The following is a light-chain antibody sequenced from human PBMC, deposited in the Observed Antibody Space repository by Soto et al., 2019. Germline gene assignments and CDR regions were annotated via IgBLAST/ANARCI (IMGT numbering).Light chain of an antibody. Sequence: DIQMTQSPSTLSASVGDRVTITGRASQSISNRLALYQQKPGKAPKVLIYDASNLESGVPSRFSGNGSGTEFILTISSLQPDDFATYCCQHYGGMWTFGQGTKVDIK. CDR3: QHYGGMWT. CDR2: DAS. J-gene: IGKJ1*01. V-gene: IGKV1-5*01. CDR1: QSISNR.